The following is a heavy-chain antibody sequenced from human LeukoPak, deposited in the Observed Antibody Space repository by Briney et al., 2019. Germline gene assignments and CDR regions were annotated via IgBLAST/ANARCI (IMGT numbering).Heavy chain of an antibody. CDR2: ISGSGGST. D-gene: IGHD6-19*01. J-gene: IGHJ4*02. CDR3: AKDTTQWLPTYFDY. CDR1: GSTFSSYA. V-gene: IGHV3-23*01. Sequence: GGSLRLSCAASGSTFSSYAMSWVRQAPGKGLGWVSTISGSGGSTYYADSVKGRFTVSRDNSKNTLYLQMNSLRAEDTAVYYCAKDTTQWLPTYFDYWGQGTLVTVSS.